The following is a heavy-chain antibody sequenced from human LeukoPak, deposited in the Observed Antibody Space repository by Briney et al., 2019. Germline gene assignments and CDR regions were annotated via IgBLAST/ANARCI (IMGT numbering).Heavy chain of an antibody. CDR2: IYPGDSDT. D-gene: IGHD3-10*01. CDR1: GHSFTTYW. V-gene: IGHV5-51*01. Sequence: GESLKISCETSGHSFTTYWIAWVRQMPGKGLECMGIIYPGDSDTRYSPSFQGQVTISADKSISTAYLQWSSLKASDTAMYYCARRYHYGSGTYYFDNWGQGTLVTVSS. CDR3: ARRYHYGSGTYYFDN. J-gene: IGHJ4*02.